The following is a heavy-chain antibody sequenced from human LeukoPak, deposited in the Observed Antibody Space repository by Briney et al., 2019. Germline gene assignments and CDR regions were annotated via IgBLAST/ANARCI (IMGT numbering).Heavy chain of an antibody. J-gene: IGHJ4*02. Sequence: GASVKVSCKASGYTFSAYYMHWVRQAPGQGLEWMGWINPNSGGTNYAQKFQGRVTMTRDTSISTAYMELSRLRSDDTAVYYCARDHQLGYCSGGSCYSRKLTNYYFDYWGQGTLVTVSS. D-gene: IGHD2-15*01. V-gene: IGHV1-2*02. CDR2: INPNSGGT. CDR1: GYTFSAYY. CDR3: ARDHQLGYCSGGSCYSRKLTNYYFDY.